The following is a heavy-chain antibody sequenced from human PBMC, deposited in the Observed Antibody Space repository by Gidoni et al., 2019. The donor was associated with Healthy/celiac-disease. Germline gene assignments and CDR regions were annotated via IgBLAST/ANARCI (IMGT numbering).Heavy chain of an antibody. V-gene: IGHV4-59*01. CDR2: IYYSGST. Sequence: QVQLQESGPGLVQPSETLSLTCTVSGGSISSYYWSWIRQPPGKGLEWIGYIYYSGSTNYNPSLKSRVTISVDTSKNQFSLKLSSVTAADTAVYYCARGLRRSYAFDYWGQGTLVTVSS. J-gene: IGHJ4*02. D-gene: IGHD1-26*01. CDR3: ARGLRRSYAFDY. CDR1: GGSISSYY.